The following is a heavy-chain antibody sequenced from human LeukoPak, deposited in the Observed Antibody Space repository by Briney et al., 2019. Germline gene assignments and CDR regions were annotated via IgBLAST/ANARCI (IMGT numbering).Heavy chain of an antibody. J-gene: IGHJ4*02. D-gene: IGHD3-10*01. Sequence: GGSLRLSCAASGFTFSSYEMKWVRQAPGKGLEWVSYISSSGSTIYYADSVKGRFTISRDNAKNSLYLQMNSLRAEDTAVYYCARDFTITMVPRGGQGTLVTVSS. V-gene: IGHV3-48*03. CDR1: GFTFSSYE. CDR2: ISSSGSTI. CDR3: ARDFTITMVPR.